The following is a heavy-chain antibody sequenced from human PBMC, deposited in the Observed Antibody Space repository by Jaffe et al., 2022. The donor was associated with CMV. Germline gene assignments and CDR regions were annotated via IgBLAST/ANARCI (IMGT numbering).Heavy chain of an antibody. D-gene: IGHD2-21*02. CDR2: ISSSGSII. J-gene: IGHJ6*03. CDR3: ARGSAGDCGGDCLAEGADSWSVGYYYMDV. V-gene: IGHV3-48*03. Sequence: EVQLVESGGGLVQPGGSLRLSCAASGFTFSSYEMNWVRQAPGKGLEWVSYISSSGSIIYNADSVKGRFTISRDNAKNSLYLQMNSLRAEDTGVYYCARGSAGDCGGDCLAEGADSWSVGYYYMDVWGKGTTVTVSS. CDR1: GFTFSSYE.